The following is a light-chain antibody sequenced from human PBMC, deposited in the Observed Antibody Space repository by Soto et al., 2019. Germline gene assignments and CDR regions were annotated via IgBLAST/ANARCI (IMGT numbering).Light chain of an antibody. J-gene: IGLJ2*01. V-gene: IGLV1-47*01. CDR1: NSNMGRNY. CDR2: RND. Sequence: QSVLTQSPSASGTPGQSVTSSCSGSNSNMGRNYVYWYQQVPGTAPKLLMYRNDVRPSGVPDRVTGSKSGTSASLAISGLRSEDEADYYCAVWDNSLNGVAFGGGTKLTVL. CDR3: AVWDNSLNGVA.